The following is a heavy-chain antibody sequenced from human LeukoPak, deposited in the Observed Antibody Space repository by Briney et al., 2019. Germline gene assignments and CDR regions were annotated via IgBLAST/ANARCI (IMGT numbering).Heavy chain of an antibody. Sequence: GGSLRLSCAASGFTFSSYAMSWVRQAPGKGLQWVSAISGSGGSTYYSDSVKGRFTISRDNSKSTLYLQMNSLRGEDTAVYYCVKSRYGAATGRGSWFDPWGQGTLVTVSS. J-gene: IGHJ5*02. V-gene: IGHV3-23*01. CDR3: VKSRYGAATGRGSWFDP. CDR2: ISGSGGST. CDR1: GFTFSSYA. D-gene: IGHD6-13*01.